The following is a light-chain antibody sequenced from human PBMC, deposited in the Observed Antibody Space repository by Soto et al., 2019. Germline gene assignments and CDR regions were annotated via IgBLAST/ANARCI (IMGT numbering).Light chain of an antibody. V-gene: IGLV2-14*01. CDR1: SSDVGGYNY. CDR3: SSYTSSSTV. J-gene: IGLJ1*01. CDR2: DVS. Sequence: QSVLTQPASGSGSPGQSITISCTVTSSDVGGYNYVSWYQQHPGKAPKLMIYDVSNRPSGVSNRFSGSKSGNTASLTISGLQAEDEADYYCSSYTSSSTVFGTGT.